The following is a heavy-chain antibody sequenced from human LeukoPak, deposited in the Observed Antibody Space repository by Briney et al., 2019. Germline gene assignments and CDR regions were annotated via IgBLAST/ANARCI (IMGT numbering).Heavy chain of an antibody. CDR1: GFTFRSYA. CDR2: ISGSGSAT. J-gene: IGHJ4*02. Sequence: GGSLRLSCAASGFTFRSYAMNWVRQAPGKGLEWVSAISGSGSATYYADSVKGRFTISRDNSKNTLYLQMNSLRAEDTAIYYCAKDPGAHYFDTSGYYPSSIDYWGQGTLVTVSS. CDR3: AKDPGAHYFDTSGYYPSSIDY. D-gene: IGHD3-22*01. V-gene: IGHV3-23*01.